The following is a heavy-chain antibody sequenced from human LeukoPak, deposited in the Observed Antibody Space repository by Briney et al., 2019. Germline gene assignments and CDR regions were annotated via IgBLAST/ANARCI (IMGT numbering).Heavy chain of an antibody. Sequence: SETLSLTCTVSGGSISSYYWSWVRQPPGKGLEWIGYIYYSGSTNYNPSLKSRDPISILTSKTPFSLKLSSVTAADTAVYYCAKYHCSGGSCYPNFDYWGQGTLVTVSS. CDR3: AKYHCSGGSCYPNFDY. CDR2: IYYSGST. D-gene: IGHD2-15*01. CDR1: GGSISSYY. V-gene: IGHV4-59*08. J-gene: IGHJ4*02.